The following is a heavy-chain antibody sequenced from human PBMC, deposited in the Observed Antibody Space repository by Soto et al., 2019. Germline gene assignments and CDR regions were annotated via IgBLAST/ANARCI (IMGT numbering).Heavy chain of an antibody. CDR3: ARDLSSVVVVPAVIAEHTNWFDP. Sequence: SVKVSSKASGGTFSSYAISWVRQAPGQGLEWMGGIIPIFGTANYAQKFQGRVTITADKSTSTAYMELSSLRSEDTAVYYCARDLSSVVVVPAVIAEHTNWFDPWGQGTLVTVSS. D-gene: IGHD2-2*01. J-gene: IGHJ5*02. CDR1: GGTFSSYA. V-gene: IGHV1-69*06. CDR2: IIPIFGTA.